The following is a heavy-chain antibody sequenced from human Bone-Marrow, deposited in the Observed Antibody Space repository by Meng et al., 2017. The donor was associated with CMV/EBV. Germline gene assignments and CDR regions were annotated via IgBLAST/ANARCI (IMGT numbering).Heavy chain of an antibody. J-gene: IGHJ6*02. Sequence: GESLKISCAASGFTFSSYWMSWVRQAPGKGLEWVANIKQDGSEKYYVDSVKGRFTISRDNAKNSLYLQMNSLRAEDTAVYYCAREICSSTSCYIYYYYGVDVWGRGTTVTVSS. D-gene: IGHD2-2*02. CDR3: AREICSSTSCYIYYYYGVDV. CDR1: GFTFSSYW. CDR2: IKQDGSEK. V-gene: IGHV3-7*01.